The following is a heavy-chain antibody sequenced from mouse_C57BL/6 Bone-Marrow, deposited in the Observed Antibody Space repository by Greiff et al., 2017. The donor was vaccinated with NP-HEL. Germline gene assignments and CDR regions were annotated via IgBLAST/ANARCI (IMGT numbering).Heavy chain of an antibody. CDR1: GYTFTSYW. Sequence: VQLQQPGAELVMPGASVKLSCKASGYTFTSYWMHWVKQRPGQGLEWIGEIDPSDSYTNYNQKFKGKSTLTVDKSSSTAYMQLSSLTSEDSAVYYCEREGGDGAWFAYWGQGTLVTVSA. V-gene: IGHV1-69*01. J-gene: IGHJ3*01. CDR2: IDPSDSYT. D-gene: IGHD1-1*02. CDR3: EREGGDGAWFAY.